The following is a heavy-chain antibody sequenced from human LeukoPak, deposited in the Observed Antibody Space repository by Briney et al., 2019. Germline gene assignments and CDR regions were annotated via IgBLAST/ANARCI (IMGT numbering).Heavy chain of an antibody. CDR2: ISSSSSYI. D-gene: IGHD6-13*01. Sequence: GGSLRLSCAASGFTFSSYSMNWVRQAPGKGLEWVSSISSSSSYIYYADSVKGRFTISRDNAKNSLYLQMNSLRAEDTAVYYCAREGQQLGLFDYWGQGTPVTVSS. J-gene: IGHJ4*02. V-gene: IGHV3-21*01. CDR1: GFTFSSYS. CDR3: AREGQQLGLFDY.